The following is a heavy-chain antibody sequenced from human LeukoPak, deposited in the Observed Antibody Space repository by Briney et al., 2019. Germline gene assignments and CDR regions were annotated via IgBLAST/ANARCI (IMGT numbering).Heavy chain of an antibody. CDR3: ARISQRSFDP. CDR2: IKQDGVEQ. V-gene: IGHV3-7*05. CDR1: GFTFSGYG. J-gene: IGHJ5*02. Sequence: GGSLRFSCAAPGFTFSGYGRSWVARAPGKGLEWVANIKQDGVEQYYVDSVEGRFTISRDNAKSSLFLQMNSLRAEDTAVYYCARISQRSFDPCGQGTLVTVSS. D-gene: IGHD2-15*01.